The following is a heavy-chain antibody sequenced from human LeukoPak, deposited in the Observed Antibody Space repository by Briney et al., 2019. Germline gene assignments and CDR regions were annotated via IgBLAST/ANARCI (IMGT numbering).Heavy chain of an antibody. D-gene: IGHD6-13*01. V-gene: IGHV1-8*01. CDR3: ARGTSSGWYGHWFDS. CDR2: MRPHTGDS. CDR1: GYTFTHYD. Sequence: GASVKVSCKASGYTFTHYDIHWVRQATGQGLEWVGWMRPHTGDSVYAQRFQGRVTMTRDTSTSTAYLEVSSLRYDDTAVYYCARGTSSGWYGHWFDSWGPGTLVAVSP. J-gene: IGHJ5*01.